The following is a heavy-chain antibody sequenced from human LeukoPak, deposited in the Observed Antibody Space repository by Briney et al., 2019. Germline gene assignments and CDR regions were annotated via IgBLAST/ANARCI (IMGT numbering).Heavy chain of an antibody. Sequence: VASVKVSCKASGYTFTSYDINWVRQATGQGLEWMGWMNPNSGNTLYAQKFQGRVTMTRDMSTTTDYMELSSLRSEDTAVYYCARDNSVGDVAWWFDPWGQGTLVTVSS. J-gene: IGHJ5*02. V-gene: IGHV1-8*01. CDR3: ARDNSVGDVAWWFDP. D-gene: IGHD1-26*01. CDR2: MNPNSGNT. CDR1: GYTFTSYD.